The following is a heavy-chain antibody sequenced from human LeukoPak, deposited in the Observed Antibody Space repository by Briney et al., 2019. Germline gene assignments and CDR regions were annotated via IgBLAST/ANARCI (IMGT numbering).Heavy chain of an antibody. CDR2: IYYSGST. CDR3: ARDRGGLDAFDI. V-gene: IGHV4-59*01. J-gene: IGHJ3*02. Sequence: SETLSLACTVSGGSISSYYWSWLRQPPGKGLEWIGNIYYSGSTYYNSSLKSRVTISVDTSKNQFSLKLSSVTAADTAVYYCARDRGGLDAFDIWGQGTMVTVSS. CDR1: GGSISSYY. D-gene: IGHD3-10*01.